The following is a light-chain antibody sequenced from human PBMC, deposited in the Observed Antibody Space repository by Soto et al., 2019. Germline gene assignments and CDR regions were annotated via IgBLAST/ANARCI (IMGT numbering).Light chain of an antibody. J-gene: IGLJ2*01. CDR2: DVT. CDR3: SSYAGSNCPVV. Sequence: QSALTQPPSASGSPGQSVTISCTGASSDIGSYNFVSWYQQHPDKAPKLLIYDVTQRPSEVPDRFSGSKSGNTASLTVSGFLAEDEAEYYCSSYAGSNCPVVFGGGTKLTVL. CDR1: SSDIGSYNF. V-gene: IGLV2-8*01.